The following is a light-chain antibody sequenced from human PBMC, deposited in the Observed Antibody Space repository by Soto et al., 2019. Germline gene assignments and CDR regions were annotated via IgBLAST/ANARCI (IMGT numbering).Light chain of an antibody. Sequence: IVMTQSPATLAVSPGERATLSCRASQSVSSNLAWHQQKPGQAPRVLSYGASTRAAGIPARLSGSCSGTEFTLTISSMQSEDFATYYCQQYNTYSTFGQGTRLEIK. J-gene: IGKJ5*01. V-gene: IGKV3-15*01. CDR3: QQYNTYST. CDR1: QSVSSN. CDR2: GAS.